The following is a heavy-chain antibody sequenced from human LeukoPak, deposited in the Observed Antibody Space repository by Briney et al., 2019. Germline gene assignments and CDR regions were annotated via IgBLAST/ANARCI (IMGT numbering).Heavy chain of an antibody. V-gene: IGHV1-3*03. D-gene: IGHD3-22*01. CDR2: INAGNGNT. J-gene: IGHJ4*02. Sequence: ASVKVSCKASGYTFTSHAMHWVRQAPGQRLEWMGWINAGNGNTKYSQEFQGRVTITRDTSASTAYMELSSLRSEDMAVYYCARDYDSSGYFDYWGQGTLVTVSS. CDR3: ARDYDSSGYFDY. CDR1: GYTFTSHA.